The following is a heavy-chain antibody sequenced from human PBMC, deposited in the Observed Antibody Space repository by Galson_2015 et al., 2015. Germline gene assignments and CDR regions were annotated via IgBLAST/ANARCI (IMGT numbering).Heavy chain of an antibody. CDR2: ISSSGTTT. D-gene: IGHD7-27*01. CDR3: AKDRVQANWGPDAFDI. CDR1: GFTFSNYA. J-gene: IGHJ3*02. Sequence: SLRLSCAASGFTFSNYAMTWVRQAPGKGLGWVSSISSSGTTTYYTDSVKGRFTISRDNSKNTLYLQMNSLRAEDTAVYYCAKDRVQANWGPDAFDIWGQGTMVTVSS. V-gene: IGHV3-23*01.